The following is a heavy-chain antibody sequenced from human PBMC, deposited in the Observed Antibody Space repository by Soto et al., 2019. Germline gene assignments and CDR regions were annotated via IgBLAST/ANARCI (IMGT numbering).Heavy chain of an antibody. Sequence: LSLTCAVYGGSFSGYYWSWIRQPPGKGLEWIGEINHSGSTNYNPSLKSRVTISVDTSKNQFSLKLSSVTAADTAVYYCAWGGAGWKYYGMDVWGQGTTVTVSS. V-gene: IGHV4-34*01. CDR3: AWGGAGWKYYGMDV. CDR2: INHSGST. J-gene: IGHJ6*02. D-gene: IGHD1-1*01. CDR1: GGSFSGYY.